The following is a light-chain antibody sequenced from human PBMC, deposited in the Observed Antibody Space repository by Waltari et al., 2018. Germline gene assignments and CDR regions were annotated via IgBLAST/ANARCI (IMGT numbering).Light chain of an antibody. J-gene: IGLJ3*02. CDR2: SDD. Sequence: QSVLPQPPSVSGAPRQRVTISCSGSSSNIGHNSVNWYQQLPGKPPKLPVYSDDLLSSGVSDRFSGSKTGTSASLAIAGLQSEEEAHYYCAEWDASLSSWLFGGGTKLTVL. CDR1: SSNIGHNS. CDR3: AEWDASLSSWL. V-gene: IGLV1-36*01.